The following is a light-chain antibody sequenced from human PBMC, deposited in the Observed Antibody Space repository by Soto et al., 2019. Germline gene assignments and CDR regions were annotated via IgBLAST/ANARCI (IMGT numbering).Light chain of an antibody. V-gene: IGKV3D-15*01. CDR1: QSVSSN. Sequence: EIVMTQSPATLSVSAGERATLSCRASQSVSSNLAWYQQKPGQATRLIIYGASSRANGIPDRFSGSGSGTEFTLTISSLQSEDVAFYYCQQYNNWHPITFGQGTRLEIK. CDR3: QQYNNWHPIT. CDR2: GAS. J-gene: IGKJ5*01.